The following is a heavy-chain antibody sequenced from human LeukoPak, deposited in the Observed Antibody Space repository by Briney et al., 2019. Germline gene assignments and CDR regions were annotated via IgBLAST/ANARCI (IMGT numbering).Heavy chain of an antibody. CDR3: ARSTGYGDYARDWFDP. J-gene: IGHJ5*02. V-gene: IGHV3-48*02. Sequence: PGGSLRLSCEASGLIFSSYSFNWVRQAPGKGLEWVSYINSGSSTIYYGDSVKGRFTISRDNTKNSVYLQMNSLTDEDTAVYHCARSTGYGDYARDWFDPWGQGTLVTVSS. D-gene: IGHD4-17*01. CDR2: INSGSSTI. CDR1: GLIFSSYS.